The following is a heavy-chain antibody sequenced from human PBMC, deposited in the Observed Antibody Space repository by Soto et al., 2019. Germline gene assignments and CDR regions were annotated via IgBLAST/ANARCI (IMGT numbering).Heavy chain of an antibody. J-gene: IGHJ4*02. D-gene: IGHD3-10*01. CDR2: IYYSGST. Sequence: SETLSLTCTVSGGSISSYYWSWIRQPPGKGLEWIGYIYYSGSTNYNPSLKSRVTISVDTSKNQFSLKLSSVTAADTAVYYCALWFGELGFDYWGQGTLVTVSS. V-gene: IGHV4-59*08. CDR1: GGSISSYY. CDR3: ALWFGELGFDY.